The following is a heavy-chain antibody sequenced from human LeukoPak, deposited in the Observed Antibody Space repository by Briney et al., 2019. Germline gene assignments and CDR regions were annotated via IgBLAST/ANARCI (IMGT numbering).Heavy chain of an antibody. CDR3: ASSPSSYFDY. V-gene: IGHV3-30-3*01. CDR1: GLTFSSHA. D-gene: IGHD6-13*01. Sequence: GGSLRLSCAASGLTFSSHAMHWVRQAPGKGLEWVALVSYNGANKYYADSVMGRFTVSRDNSKNTVYLQMNSLRAEDTAVYYCASSPSSYFDYWGQGTLVTVSS. CDR2: VSYNGANK. J-gene: IGHJ4*02.